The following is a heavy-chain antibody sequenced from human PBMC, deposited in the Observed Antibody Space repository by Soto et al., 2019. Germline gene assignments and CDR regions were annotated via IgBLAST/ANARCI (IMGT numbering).Heavy chain of an antibody. Sequence: GGSLRLSCAASGFTFNNAWMGWVRQAPGQGLEWVGHMKSKSEGETTDYAAPVKGRFTISRDDSKDTVYLQMNSLTTEDTAVYYCTAQFYFDASGYSFDLWGQGTLVTVSS. CDR2: MKSKSEGETT. CDR3: TAQFYFDASGYSFDL. V-gene: IGHV3-15*01. CDR1: GFTFNNAW. D-gene: IGHD3-22*01. J-gene: IGHJ4*02.